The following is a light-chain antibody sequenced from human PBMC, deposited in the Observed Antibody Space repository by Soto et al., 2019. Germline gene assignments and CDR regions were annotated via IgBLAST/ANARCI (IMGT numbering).Light chain of an antibody. V-gene: IGKV3-15*01. Sequence: EIVMTQSPATLSVSPGERATLSCRASQSVSSNLAWYQQKPGQAPRLLIYGASTRATGIPARFSGSGSGTEFTLTISSLRSEDFAVYYCQQHNNWPPEDTFGQGTKLEIK. CDR3: QQHNNWPPEDT. J-gene: IGKJ2*01. CDR1: QSVSSN. CDR2: GAS.